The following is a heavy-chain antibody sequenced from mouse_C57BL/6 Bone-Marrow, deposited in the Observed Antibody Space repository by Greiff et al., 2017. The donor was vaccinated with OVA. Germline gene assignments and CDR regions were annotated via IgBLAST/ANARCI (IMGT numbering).Heavy chain of an antibody. J-gene: IGHJ3*01. Sequence: EVKVVESGGGLVQPGGSLSLSCAASGFTFTDYYMRWVRQPPGKALEWLGFIRHKANGYTTEYSASVQGRFTISRDNSQSILYLQMNALRAEDSATYYCASLYGNRFAYWGQGTLVTVSA. CDR1: GFTFTDYY. V-gene: IGHV7-3*01. CDR3: ASLYGNRFAY. D-gene: IGHD2-1*01. CDR2: IRHKANGYTT.